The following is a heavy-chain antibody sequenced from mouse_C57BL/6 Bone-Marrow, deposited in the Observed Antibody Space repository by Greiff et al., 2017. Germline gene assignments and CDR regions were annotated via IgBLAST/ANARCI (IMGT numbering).Heavy chain of an antibody. V-gene: IGHV1-80*01. CDR2: IYPGDGDT. Sequence: VQLQESGAELVKPGASVKISCKASGYAFSSYWMNWVKRRPGKGLEWIGQIYPGDGDTNYNGKFKGKATLTADKSSSTAYMQLSSLTSEDSAVYFCAMGGYSPWCAYGGQGTLVTVSA. CDR3: AMGGYSPWCAY. J-gene: IGHJ3*01. D-gene: IGHD2-12*01. CDR1: GYAFSSYW.